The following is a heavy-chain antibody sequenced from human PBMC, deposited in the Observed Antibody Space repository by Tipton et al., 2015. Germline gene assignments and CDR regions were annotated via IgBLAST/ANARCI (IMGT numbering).Heavy chain of an antibody. CDR1: GGSISSYY. V-gene: IGHV4-59*01. D-gene: IGHD3-22*01. CDR2: KYSSGST. Sequence: TLSLTCTVSGGSISSYYWSWIRQPPGKGLEWIGYKYSSGSTNYNSSLKSRLTLSEDTSKRQFSLKLTSVTAADTAVYYCARETTYYYDSSGGPVNYFDYWGQGTLVTVSS. J-gene: IGHJ4*02. CDR3: ARETTYYYDSSGGPVNYFDY.